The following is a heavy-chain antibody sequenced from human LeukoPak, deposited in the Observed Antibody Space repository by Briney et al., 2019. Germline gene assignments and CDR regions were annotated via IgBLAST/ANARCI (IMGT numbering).Heavy chain of an antibody. V-gene: IGHV4-30-4*08. D-gene: IGHD6-19*01. CDR1: GGPISSGDYY. CDR2: IYYSGST. CDR3: ARYSSGWFALDY. J-gene: IGHJ4*02. Sequence: PSETLSLTCTVSGGPISSGDYYWSWIRQPPGKGLEWIGYIYYSGSTYYNPSLKSRVTISVDTSKNQFSLKLSSVTAADTAVYYCARYSSGWFALDYWGQGTLVTVSS.